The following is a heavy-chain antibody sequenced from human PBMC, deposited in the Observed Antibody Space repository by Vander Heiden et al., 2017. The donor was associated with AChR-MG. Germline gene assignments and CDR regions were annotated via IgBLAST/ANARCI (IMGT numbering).Heavy chain of an antibody. D-gene: IGHD3-9*01. CDR1: GGSISSYY. Sequence: QVQLQESGPGLVKPSETLSLTCTVSGGSISSYYWSWIRQPPGKGLEWIGYIYYSGSTNYNPSLKSRVTISVDTSKNQFSLKLSSVTAADTAVYYCARYYTGSSFDYWGQGTLVTVSS. CDR2: IYYSGST. CDR3: ARYYTGSSFDY. V-gene: IGHV4-59*01. J-gene: IGHJ4*02.